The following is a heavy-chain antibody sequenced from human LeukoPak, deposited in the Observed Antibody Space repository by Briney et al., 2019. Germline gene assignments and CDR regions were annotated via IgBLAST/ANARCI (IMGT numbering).Heavy chain of an antibody. Sequence: PGVSLRLSCAASGFTFSSYSMNWVRQAPGKGLEWVSSISSSSSYIYYADSVKGRFTISRDNAKNSLYLQMNSLRAEDTAVYYCARDRIVGAKPDYCGQGTLVTVSS. J-gene: IGHJ4*02. CDR3: ARDRIVGAKPDY. D-gene: IGHD1-26*01. CDR1: GFTFSSYS. CDR2: ISSSSSYI. V-gene: IGHV3-21*01.